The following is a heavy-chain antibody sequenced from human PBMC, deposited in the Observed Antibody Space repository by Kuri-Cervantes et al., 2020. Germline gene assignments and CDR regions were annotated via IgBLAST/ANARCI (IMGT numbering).Heavy chain of an antibody. Sequence: GGSLRLSCAASGFTVSSNYMSWVRQAPGKGLEWVAVISYDGSKKYYADSVKGRFTISRDNSKNTLYLQMNSLRAEDTAVYYCAKAGFSGYDQLPSSPPGYWGQGTLVTVSS. J-gene: IGHJ4*02. V-gene: IGHV3-30*01. CDR2: ISYDGSKK. CDR1: GFTVSSNY. D-gene: IGHD5-12*01. CDR3: AKAGFSGYDQLPSSPPGY.